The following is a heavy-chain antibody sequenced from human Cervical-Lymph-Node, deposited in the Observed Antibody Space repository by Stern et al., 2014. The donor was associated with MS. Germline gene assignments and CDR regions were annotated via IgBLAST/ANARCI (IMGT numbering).Heavy chain of an antibody. CDR2: FSYRGST. V-gene: IGHV4-59*01. CDR1: GDSISGYY. CDR3: ARAQGGYYDSSGYYFDY. D-gene: IGHD3-22*01. Sequence: QLQLQESGPGLVKPSETLSLTCTVSGDSISGYYWIWIRQPPGKGLEWIGYFSYRGSTNYNPSLKSRVTISVDTSKNQFSLRLSSVTAADTAMYYCARAQGGYYDSSGYYFDYWGQGTLVTVSS. J-gene: IGHJ4*02.